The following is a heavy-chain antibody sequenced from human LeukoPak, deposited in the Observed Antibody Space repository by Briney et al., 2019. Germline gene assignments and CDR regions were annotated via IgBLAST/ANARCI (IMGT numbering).Heavy chain of an antibody. J-gene: IGHJ4*02. D-gene: IGHD3-10*01. V-gene: IGHV1-24*01. CDR2: FDPEDGET. Sequence: GASVKVSCKVSGYTLTELSMHWVRQAPGKGLEWMGGFDPEDGETIYAQKFQGRVTMTEDTSTDTAYMELSSLRSEDTVVYYCAWGYGSGSYLRFDYWGQGTLVTVSS. CDR3: AWGYGSGSYLRFDY. CDR1: GYTLTELS.